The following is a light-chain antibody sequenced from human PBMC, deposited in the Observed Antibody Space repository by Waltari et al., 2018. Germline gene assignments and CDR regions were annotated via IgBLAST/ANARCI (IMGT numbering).Light chain of an antibody. Sequence: QYVLTQPPSVSGAPGQRVTLSCTGSSSNTGAGYDVHWYQQLPGTAPKLLIYNNNIRPSGVPARFSGSRSGTSASLAITGLQAEDEADYYCQSYDSSLSGVIFGGGTKLTVL. CDR2: NNN. CDR3: QSYDSSLSGVI. CDR1: SSNTGAGYD. V-gene: IGLV1-40*01. J-gene: IGLJ2*01.